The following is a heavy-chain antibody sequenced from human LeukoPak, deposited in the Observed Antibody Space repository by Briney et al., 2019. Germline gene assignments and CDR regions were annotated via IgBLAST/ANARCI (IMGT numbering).Heavy chain of an antibody. J-gene: IGHJ4*02. V-gene: IGHV3-33*01. D-gene: IGHD2-2*02. CDR3: ARHPPPDIVVVPAAIGNY. CDR2: IWYHGKEK. Sequence: PGTSLRLSCATSGFTFSSYGMHWVRQAPGKGLEWVAVIWYHGKEKYHGDSVKGRFTISRDNAKNSLYLQMNSLRAEDTAVYYCARHPPPDIVVVPAAIGNYWGQGTLVTVSS. CDR1: GFTFSSYG.